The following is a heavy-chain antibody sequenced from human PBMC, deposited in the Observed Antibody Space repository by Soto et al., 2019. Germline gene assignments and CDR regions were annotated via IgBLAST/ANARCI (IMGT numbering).Heavy chain of an antibody. CDR1: GFSLSTSAMG. J-gene: IGHJ4*02. V-gene: IGHV2-5*01. CDR3: ARWDLLLSWDY. CDR2: IYWNDQ. D-gene: IGHD1-26*01. Sequence: QITLKESGPTLVNPTQTLTLTCTFSGFSLSTSAMGVGWIRQPPGKALEWLALIYWNDQRYSPSLRSRLTITKNTASNQVVLTMTNMDPVDTATYYCARWDLLLSWDYWGQGTLVTVSS.